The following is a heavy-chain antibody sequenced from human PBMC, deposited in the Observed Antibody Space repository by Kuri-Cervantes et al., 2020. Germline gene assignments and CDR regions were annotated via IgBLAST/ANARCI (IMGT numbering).Heavy chain of an antibody. V-gene: IGHV1-69*04. CDR1: GGTFSSYA. D-gene: IGHD5-24*01. CDR2: IIPILGIA. J-gene: IGHJ3*02. Sequence: SVKVSCKASGGTFSSYAISWVRQAPGQGLEWMGRIIPILGIANYAQKFQGRVTITADKSTSTAYMELSSLRSEDTAVYYCASGGLQKDAFGIWGQGTMVTVSS. CDR3: ASGGLQKDAFGI.